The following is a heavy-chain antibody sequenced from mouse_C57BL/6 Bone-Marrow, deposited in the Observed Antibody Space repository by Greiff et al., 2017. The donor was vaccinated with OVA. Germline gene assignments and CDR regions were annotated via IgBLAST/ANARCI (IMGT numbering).Heavy chain of an antibody. D-gene: IGHD2-3*01. CDR3: ARWLLPMDY. Sequence: EVKLVESGGGLVKPGGSLKLSCAASGFTFSSYAMSWVRQTPEKSLEWVATISDGGSYTYYPDNVKGRFTISRDNAKNNQYLQLSHLKSDDTAMYYCARWLLPMDYWGQGTSVTVSS. V-gene: IGHV5-4*03. CDR1: GFTFSSYA. CDR2: ISDGGSYT. J-gene: IGHJ4*01.